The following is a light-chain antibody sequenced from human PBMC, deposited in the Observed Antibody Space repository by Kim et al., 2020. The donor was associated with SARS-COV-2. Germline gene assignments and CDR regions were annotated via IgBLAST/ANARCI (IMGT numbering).Light chain of an antibody. CDR3: QSYDCRLSGNL. J-gene: IGLJ7*01. CDR2: GNS. Sequence: QSVLTQPPSVSGAPGQRVTISCTGSSTNIGAGYDVHWYQQLPGTAPRLLIYGNSNRPSGVPDRFSGSKSGTSASLAITGLQAEDEADYYCQSYDCRLSGNLFGAGTQLTVL. V-gene: IGLV1-40*01. CDR1: STNIGAGYD.